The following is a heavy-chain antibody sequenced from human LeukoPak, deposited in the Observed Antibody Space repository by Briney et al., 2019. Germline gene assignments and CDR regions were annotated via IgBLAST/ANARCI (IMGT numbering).Heavy chain of an antibody. Sequence: GGSLRLSCAASGFTFSSYGTHWVRQAPGKGLEWVAFIRYDGSNKCYADSVKGRFTISRDNSKNTLYLQMNSLRAEDTAVYYCAKDHPAYYDILTGYHLPYFDYWGQGTLVTVSS. CDR1: GFTFSSYG. V-gene: IGHV3-30*02. CDR3: AKDHPAYYDILTGYHLPYFDY. J-gene: IGHJ4*02. D-gene: IGHD3-9*01. CDR2: IRYDGSNK.